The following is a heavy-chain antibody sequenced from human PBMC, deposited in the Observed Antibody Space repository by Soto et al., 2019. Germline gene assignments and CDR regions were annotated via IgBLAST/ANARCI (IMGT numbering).Heavy chain of an antibody. CDR3: ASVRRADIVVVPAATGYFDY. Sequence: PSETLSLTYAVDGGSFSGYYWSWIRQPPGKGLEWIGEINHSGSTNYNPSLKSRVTISVDTSKNQFSLKLSSVTAADTAVYYCASVRRADIVVVPAATGYFDYWGQGTLVTVSS. CDR2: INHSGST. V-gene: IGHV4-34*01. D-gene: IGHD2-2*01. J-gene: IGHJ4*02. CDR1: GGSFSGYY.